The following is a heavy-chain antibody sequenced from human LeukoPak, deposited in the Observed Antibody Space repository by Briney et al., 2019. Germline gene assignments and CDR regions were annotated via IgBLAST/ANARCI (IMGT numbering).Heavy chain of an antibody. CDR2: IYHSGST. V-gene: IGHV4-38-2*02. J-gene: IGHJ4*02. Sequence: SETLSLACTVSGYSISSGYYWGGIRQPPGERLGWIGSIYHSGSTYYKPSLKSRVTISVDTSKNQFSLKLSSVTAADTAVYYGAREPSGWYDYWGQGTLVTVSS. CDR3: AREPSGWYDY. D-gene: IGHD6-19*01. CDR1: GYSISSGYY.